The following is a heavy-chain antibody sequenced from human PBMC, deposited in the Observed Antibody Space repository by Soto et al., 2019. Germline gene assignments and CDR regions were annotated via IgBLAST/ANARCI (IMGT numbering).Heavy chain of an antibody. V-gene: IGHV6-1*01. CDR2: TYYRSKWFN. D-gene: IGHD3-22*01. Sequence: SQTLSLTCAISGDSVSSNSAAWNWIRQSPSRGLEWLGRTYYRSKWFNNYALSVKSRITINPDTSKNQFFLQLNSVTPEDTAVYYCARIHSSSPSDVDVWGQGTTVTVSS. J-gene: IGHJ6*02. CDR1: GDSVSSNSAA. CDR3: ARIHSSSPSDVDV.